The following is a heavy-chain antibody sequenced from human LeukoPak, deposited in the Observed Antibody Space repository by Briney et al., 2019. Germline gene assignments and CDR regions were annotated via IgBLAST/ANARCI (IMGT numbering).Heavy chain of an antibody. CDR3: AKIWTVTTPGGYYVDV. Sequence: GGSLRLSCAASGLSFSDYGMHWVRQAPGKGLEWVAVISYDGRNKQYADSVKGRFTIFRDNSKNTLHLQMNSLRAEDTGVYYCAKIWTVTTPGGYYVDVWGKGTTVTVSS. J-gene: IGHJ6*03. CDR2: ISYDGRNK. V-gene: IGHV3-33*05. CDR1: GLSFSDYG. D-gene: IGHD4-17*01.